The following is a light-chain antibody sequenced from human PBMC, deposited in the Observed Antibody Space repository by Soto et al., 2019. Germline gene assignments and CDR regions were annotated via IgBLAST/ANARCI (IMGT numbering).Light chain of an antibody. CDR3: QQYGSSPRT. J-gene: IGKJ1*01. Sequence: EIVLTQSPGTLSLSPGERATLYCRASQSVSSSYLAWYQHKAGQAPRLLIYGTSSRATGIPDRFSGSGSGTDFTLTISRLEPEDFAVYYCQQYGSSPRTFGQGTKVEIK. V-gene: IGKV3-20*01. CDR2: GTS. CDR1: QSVSSSY.